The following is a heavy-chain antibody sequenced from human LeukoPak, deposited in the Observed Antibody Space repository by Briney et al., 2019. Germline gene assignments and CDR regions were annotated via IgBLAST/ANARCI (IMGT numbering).Heavy chain of an antibody. Sequence: SETLSLTCTVSGGSISSSSYYWGWIRQPPGKGLEWIGSIYYSGSTYYSPSLKSRVTISVDTSKNQFSLKLSSVTAADTAVYYCARDRYCSGGSCYHYFDYWGQGTLVTVSS. J-gene: IGHJ4*02. V-gene: IGHV4-39*07. CDR3: ARDRYCSGGSCYHYFDY. D-gene: IGHD2-15*01. CDR1: GGSISSSSYY. CDR2: IYYSGST.